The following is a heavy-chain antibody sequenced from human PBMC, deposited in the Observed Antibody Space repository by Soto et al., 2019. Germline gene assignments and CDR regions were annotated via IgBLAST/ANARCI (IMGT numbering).Heavy chain of an antibody. Sequence: PGESLKISCRGSGYNYNLRWISWVRQKPGRGLEWMGIIYPGDSDTRYNPAFQGQVTISVDKSINTAYLQWDSLEASDTATYYCARHLRSYDFFQYYYGIDVWGQGSTVTVSS. CDR2: IYPGDSDT. J-gene: IGHJ6*02. CDR3: ARHLRSYDFFQYYYGIDV. V-gene: IGHV5-51*01. CDR1: GYNYNLRW. D-gene: IGHD3-16*01.